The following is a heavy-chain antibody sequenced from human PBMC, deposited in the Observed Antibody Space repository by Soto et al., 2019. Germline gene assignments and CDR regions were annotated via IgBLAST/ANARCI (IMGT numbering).Heavy chain of an antibody. CDR3: AREVLYYDSSGYSWDDAFDI. V-gene: IGHV4-30-2*01. Sequence: PSETLSLTCAVSGGSISSSDYSWSWIRHPPGKGLEWIGFIYQSGSTYYNPSLESRVTMSIDRSKNQLSLKLKSVTAADTAVYYCAREVLYYDSSGYSWDDAFDIWGQGTMVTVSS. CDR2: IYQSGST. J-gene: IGHJ3*02. D-gene: IGHD3-22*01. CDR1: GGSISSSDYS.